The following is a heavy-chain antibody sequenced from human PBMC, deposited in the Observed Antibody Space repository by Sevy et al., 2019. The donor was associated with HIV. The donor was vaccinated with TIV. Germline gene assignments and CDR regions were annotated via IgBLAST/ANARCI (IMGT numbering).Heavy chain of an antibody. CDR1: GFTVSNYW. Sequence: GGSLRLSCAASGFTVSNYWMSWVRQAPGKGLECVANINQDGSENYYLNSVQGRFIVSRVNASNYLYLQMNSLRAADSAVYYCAAGQITGSNPDYFDPWGQGTLVTVSS. D-gene: IGHD1-20*01. CDR3: AAGQITGSNPDYFDP. V-gene: IGHV3-7*01. CDR2: INQDGSEN. J-gene: IGHJ5*02.